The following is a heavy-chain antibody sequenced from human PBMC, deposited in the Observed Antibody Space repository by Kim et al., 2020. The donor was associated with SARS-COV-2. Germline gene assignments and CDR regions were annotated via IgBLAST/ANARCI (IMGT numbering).Heavy chain of an antibody. CDR2: VYHTANT. J-gene: IGHJ5*02. CDR1: GGAIRSYY. V-gene: IGHV4-59*01. CDR3: SATGVGAVGWFDP. D-gene: IGHD1-26*01. Sequence: SETLSHTCSVSGGAIRSYYWTWIRQPPGKRLEWIGYVYHTANTNYNPSFRGRVTISLDTSKRQVSLTLTSVTAADTAADYCSATGVGAVGWFDPWGQGTLVSVS.